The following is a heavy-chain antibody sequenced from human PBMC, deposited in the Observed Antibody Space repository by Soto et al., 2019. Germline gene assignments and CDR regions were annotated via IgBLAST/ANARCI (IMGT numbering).Heavy chain of an antibody. J-gene: IGHJ6*02. Sequence: QVQLVQSGAEVKKPGSSVKVSCKASGGTFSSYAISWVRQAPGQGLEWMGGIIPIFGTANYAQKFQGRVTITADESRSTAYRRLSTLRSEDTAVYYWARGFPPITSYTYGMDAWGQGTTAPASS. V-gene: IGHV1-69*01. CDR1: GGTFSSYA. D-gene: IGHD3-10*01. CDR2: IIPIFGTA. CDR3: ARGFPPITSYTYGMDA.